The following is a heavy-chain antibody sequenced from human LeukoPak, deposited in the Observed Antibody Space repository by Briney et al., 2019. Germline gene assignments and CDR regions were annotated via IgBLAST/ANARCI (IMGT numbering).Heavy chain of an antibody. J-gene: IGHJ4*02. CDR3: ARGGSIAVAGLAYFDY. V-gene: IGHV1-46*01. D-gene: IGHD6-19*01. CDR1: GYTFTSYY. Sequence: ASVKVSCKASGYTFTSYYMHWVRQAPGQGLEWMGIINPSGGSTSYAQKFQGRVTMTRDTSTSTVYMELSSLRSEDTAVYYCARGGSIAVAGLAYFDYWGQGTLVTVSS. CDR2: INPSGGST.